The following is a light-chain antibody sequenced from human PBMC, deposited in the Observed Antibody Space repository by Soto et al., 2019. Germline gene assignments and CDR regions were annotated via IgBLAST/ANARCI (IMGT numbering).Light chain of an antibody. J-gene: IGLJ1*01. CDR1: SSNIGAGYE. CDR2: ENN. V-gene: IGLV1-40*01. Sequence: QLVLTQPPSVSEAPGQRVTISCTGSSSNIGAGYEAHWYQQVPGTAPKLLIYENNNRPSGVPDRFSGSKSGTSASLAITGLQAEDEAEYYCQSYDSSLSCYVFGTGTKVTVL. CDR3: QSYDSSLSCYV.